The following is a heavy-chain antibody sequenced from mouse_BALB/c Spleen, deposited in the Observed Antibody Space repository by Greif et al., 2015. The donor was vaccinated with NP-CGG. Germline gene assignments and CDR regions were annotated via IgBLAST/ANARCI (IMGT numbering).Heavy chain of an antibody. CDR1: GFTFSSYT. V-gene: IGHV5-6-4*01. CDR3: TRGGGGPYAMDY. Sequence: EVKVVESGGGLVKPGGSLKLSCAASGFTFSSYTMSWVRQTPEKRLEWVATISSGGSYTYYPDRVKGRFTISRDNAKNTLYLQMSSLKSEDTAMYYCTRGGGGPYAMDYWGQGTSVTVSS. J-gene: IGHJ4*01. CDR2: ISSGGSYT.